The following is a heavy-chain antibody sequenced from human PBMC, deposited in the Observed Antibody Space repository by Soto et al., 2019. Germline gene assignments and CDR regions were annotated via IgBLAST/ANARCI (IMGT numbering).Heavy chain of an antibody. V-gene: IGHV3-23*01. Sequence: GGSLRLSCAASGFTFSSYAMSWVRQAPGKGLEWVSAISGSGGSTYYADSVKGRFTISRDNSKNTLYLQMNSLRAEDTAVYYCAKGYGSGSYDGLYFDYWGQGTLVTVSS. CDR3: AKGYGSGSYDGLYFDY. D-gene: IGHD3-10*01. CDR1: GFTFSSYA. CDR2: ISGSGGST. J-gene: IGHJ4*02.